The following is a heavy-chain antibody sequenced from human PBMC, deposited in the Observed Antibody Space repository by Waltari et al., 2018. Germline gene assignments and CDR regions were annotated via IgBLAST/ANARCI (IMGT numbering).Heavy chain of an antibody. CDR2: FYHSGST. CDR3: ARLLYYDILTGYYNWFDP. J-gene: IGHJ5*02. V-gene: IGHV4-38-2*01. CDR1: GYSISSGYY. Sequence: QVQLQESGPGLVKPSQTPSLTCAVYGYSISSGYYWGWIRPPPGTGLEWIGSFYHSGSTYYNPSLKSRVTISVDTSKNQFSLKLSSVTAADTAVYYCARLLYYDILTGYYNWFDPWGQGTLVTVSS. D-gene: IGHD3-9*01.